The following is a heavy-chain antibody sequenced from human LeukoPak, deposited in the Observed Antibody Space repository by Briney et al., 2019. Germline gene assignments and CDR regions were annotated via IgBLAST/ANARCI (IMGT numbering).Heavy chain of an antibody. J-gene: IGHJ4*02. CDR1: GYTFSDYY. D-gene: IGHD5-12*01. CDR3: ARGLVATMVPSTY. V-gene: IGHV1-2*02. CDR2: INPNTGGA. Sequence: ASVKVSCRASGYTFSDYYIHWVRQAPGQGFEWMGWINPNTGGAKYAQRFQGRVTMTRDTSISTAYMELSRLRSDDTAVYYCARGLVATMVPSTYWGQGTLVTVSS.